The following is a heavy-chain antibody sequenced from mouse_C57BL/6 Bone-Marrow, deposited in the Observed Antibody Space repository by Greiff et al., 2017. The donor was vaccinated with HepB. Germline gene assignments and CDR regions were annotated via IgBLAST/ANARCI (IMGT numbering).Heavy chain of an antibody. CDR1: GFTFSSYA. J-gene: IGHJ2*01. D-gene: IGHD2-5*01. V-gene: IGHV5-4*03. Sequence: EVKLVESGGGLVKPGGSLKLSCAASGFTFSSYAMSWVRQTTEKRLEWVATISDGGSYTYYPDNVKGRFTISRDNAKNNLYLQMSHLKSEDTAMYYCARKIVTFDYWGQGTTLTVSS. CDR3: ARKIVTFDY. CDR2: ISDGGSYT.